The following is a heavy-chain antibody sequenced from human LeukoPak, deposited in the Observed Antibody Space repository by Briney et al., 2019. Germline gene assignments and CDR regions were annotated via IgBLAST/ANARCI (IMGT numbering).Heavy chain of an antibody. J-gene: IGHJ4*02. CDR1: GFTFSSYW. Sequence: GGSLRLSCAASGFTFSSYWMSWVRQAPGKGLEWVANIKQDGSEKYYVDSVKGRFTISRDNAKNSLYLQMNSLRAEDTAVYYCASGVVVVPTSGIFDYWGQGTLVNVSS. CDR2: IKQDGSEK. V-gene: IGHV3-7*01. CDR3: ASGVVVVPTSGIFDY. D-gene: IGHD3-22*01.